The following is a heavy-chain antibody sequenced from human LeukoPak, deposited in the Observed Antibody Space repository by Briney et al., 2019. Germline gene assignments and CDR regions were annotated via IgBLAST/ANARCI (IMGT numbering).Heavy chain of an antibody. CDR3: AHSSSWPKPFDY. V-gene: IGHV3-30*03. CDR1: GFTFSSYG. Sequence: GGSLRLSCAASGFTFSSYGMHWVRQAPGKGLEWVAVISYDGSNKYYADSVKGRFTISRDNSKNTLYLQMNSLRAEDTAVYYCAHSSSWPKPFDYWGQGTLVTVSS. J-gene: IGHJ4*02. D-gene: IGHD6-13*01. CDR2: ISYDGSNK.